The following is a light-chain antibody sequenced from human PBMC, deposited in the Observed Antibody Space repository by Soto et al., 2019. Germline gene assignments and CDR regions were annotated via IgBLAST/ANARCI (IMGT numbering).Light chain of an antibody. V-gene: IGKV3-15*01. CDR3: QQYNNWPPIT. CDR2: GAS. Sequence: EIVWTQSTGTLSLSPGERATLSRRASQSVTSSYLAWYQQKPGQAPRLLIYGASTRATGIPARFSGSGSGTEFTLTISSLQSGDFAVYYCQQYNNWPPITFGQGTRLEIK. J-gene: IGKJ5*01. CDR1: QSVTSSY.